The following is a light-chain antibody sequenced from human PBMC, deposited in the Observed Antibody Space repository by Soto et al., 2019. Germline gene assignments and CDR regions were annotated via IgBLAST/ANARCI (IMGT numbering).Light chain of an antibody. J-gene: IGKJ5*01. CDR2: GVS. CDR3: QQYKSWPIT. CDR1: QSVDTN. Sequence: EIVMTQSPATLSLSPGDTATLSCRASQSVDTNLAWYVQKPGQAPRRLMYGVSTWGTGVTARFSGSGSGTEFTPTFSSLQSEDFAIYYCQQYKSWPITFGQGTRLEIK. V-gene: IGKV3D-15*01.